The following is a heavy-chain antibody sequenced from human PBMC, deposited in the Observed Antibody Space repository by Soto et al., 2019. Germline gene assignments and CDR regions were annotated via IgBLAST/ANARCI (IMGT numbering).Heavy chain of an antibody. J-gene: IGHJ3*02. CDR3: AKRHMITFGGAPGAFDI. CDR1: GFTFSSYA. D-gene: IGHD3-16*01. V-gene: IGHV3-23*01. CDR2: ISGSGGST. Sequence: GGSLRLSCAASGFTFSSYAMSWVRQAPGKGLEWVSAISGSGGSTYYADSVKGRFTISRDNSKNTLYLQMNSLRAEDTAVYYCAKRHMITFGGAPGAFDIWGQGTMVTVSS.